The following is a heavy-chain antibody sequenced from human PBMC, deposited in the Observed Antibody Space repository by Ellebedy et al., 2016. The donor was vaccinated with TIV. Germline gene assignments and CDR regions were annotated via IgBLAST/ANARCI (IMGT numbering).Heavy chain of an antibody. V-gene: IGHV5-10-1*01. J-gene: IGHJ4*02. D-gene: IGHD3-9*01. CDR1: GYSFTSYW. CDR2: IDPSDSYT. CDR3: ARWWEHSIYDILTGYDHYFDY. Sequence: GGSLRLSXKGSGYSFTSYWISWVRQMPGKGLEWMGRIDPSDSYTNYSPSFQGHVTISADKSISTAYLQWSSLKASDTAMYYCARWWEHSIYDILTGYDHYFDYWGQGTLVTVSS.